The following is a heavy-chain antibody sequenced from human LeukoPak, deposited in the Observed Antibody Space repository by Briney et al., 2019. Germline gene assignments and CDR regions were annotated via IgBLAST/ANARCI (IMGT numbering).Heavy chain of an antibody. Sequence: GGSLRLSCAASGFTFGDYGMHWVRQAPGKGLEWVALISYDGNNKYYADSVKGRFTISRDNSKNTLYLQMNSLRAEDTAVYYCAKSMVRGVSPVGDYWGQGTLVTVSS. CDR3: AKSMVRGVSPVGDY. CDR1: GFTFGDYG. D-gene: IGHD3-10*01. J-gene: IGHJ4*02. CDR2: ISYDGNNK. V-gene: IGHV3-30*18.